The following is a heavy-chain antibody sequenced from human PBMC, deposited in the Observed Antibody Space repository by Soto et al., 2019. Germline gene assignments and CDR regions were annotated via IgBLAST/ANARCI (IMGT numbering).Heavy chain of an antibody. D-gene: IGHD2-15*01. CDR2: IYDSGST. Sequence: PLETLSLTCTVSGGSISNYYWSWVRQPPGKGLEWIGYIYDSGSTNYNPSLKSRVTISVDTSKNQFSLRLTSVTAADTAVYYCAAAPCYWGQGTLVTVSS. J-gene: IGHJ4*02. V-gene: IGHV4-59*01. CDR3: AAAPCY. CDR1: GGSISNYY.